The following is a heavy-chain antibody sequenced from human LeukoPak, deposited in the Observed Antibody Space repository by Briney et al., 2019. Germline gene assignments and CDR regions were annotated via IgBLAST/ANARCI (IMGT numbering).Heavy chain of an antibody. CDR2: INHSGST. V-gene: IGHV4-34*01. CDR1: GGSFSGYY. D-gene: IGHD2-2*01. CDR3: ARTAPYIVVVPAAIRRGWFDP. Sequence: SETLSLTCAVYGGSFSGYYWSWIRQPPAKGLEWIGEINHSGSTNYNPPLKSRVTISVDTSKNQFSLKLSSVTAADTAVYYCARTAPYIVVVPAAIRRGWFDPWGQGTLVTVSS. J-gene: IGHJ5*02.